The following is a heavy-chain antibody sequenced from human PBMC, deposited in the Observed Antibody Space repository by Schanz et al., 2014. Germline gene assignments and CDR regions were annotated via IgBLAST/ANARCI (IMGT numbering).Heavy chain of an antibody. V-gene: IGHV1-46*01. CDR1: GYTFIDYY. CDR2: INPSGGST. CDR3: ARNYGGHSEESDRYGMDV. J-gene: IGHJ6*02. D-gene: IGHD4-17*01. Sequence: QVQLVQSGAEVKKPGASVKVSCKASGYTFIDYYMHWVRQAPGQGLEWMGIINPSGGSTSYAQKFQGRVTMTRDTSTSTVYMELRSLRSEDTAVYYCARNYGGHSEESDRYGMDVWGQGTTVTVSS.